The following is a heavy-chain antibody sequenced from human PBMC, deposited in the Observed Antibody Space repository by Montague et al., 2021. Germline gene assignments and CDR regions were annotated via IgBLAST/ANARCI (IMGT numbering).Heavy chain of an antibody. CDR1: GGSLSGYY. V-gene: IGHV4-34*01. CDR3: ARGLFGTVNGQYSGGWYYFDK. J-gene: IGHJ4*02. Sequence: SETLSLTRGLSGGSLSGYYWAWIRQTPGKGLEWIGNINHSGSAKYNPSPKNRVSISVGTSNNQFFLDLTSVTAADTAMYFCARGLFGTVNGQYSGGWYYFDKWGQGTMVTVSS. D-gene: IGHD6-19*01. CDR2: INHSGSA.